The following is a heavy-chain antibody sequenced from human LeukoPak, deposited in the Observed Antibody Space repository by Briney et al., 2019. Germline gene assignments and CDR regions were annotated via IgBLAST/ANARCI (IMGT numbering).Heavy chain of an antibody. CDR1: GGTFSSYA. Sequence: SVKVSCKASGGTFSSYAISWVRQAPGQGLEWMGGIIPIFGTANYAQKFQGRVTITADESTSTAYMELSSLRSEDTAVYYCARDAVGATLSYYFDYWGQGTLVTVSS. J-gene: IGHJ4*02. CDR2: IIPIFGTA. CDR3: ARDAVGATLSYYFDY. D-gene: IGHD1-26*01. V-gene: IGHV1-69*13.